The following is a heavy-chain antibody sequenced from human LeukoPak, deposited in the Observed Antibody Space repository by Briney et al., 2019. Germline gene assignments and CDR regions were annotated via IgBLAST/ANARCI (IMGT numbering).Heavy chain of an antibody. J-gene: IGHJ6*04. D-gene: IGHD6-19*01. CDR2: ISSSSGYT. CDR3: ARDQAGIAVAGTPWYYYGMDV. V-gene: IGHV3-11*06. CDR1: GFTFSDYY. Sequence: GGSLRLSCAASGFTFSDYYMSWIRQAPGKGLEWVSYISSSSGYTNYADSVKGRFTISRDNAKNSLYLQMNSLRAEDTAVYYCARDQAGIAVAGTPWYYYGMDVWGKGTTVTVSS.